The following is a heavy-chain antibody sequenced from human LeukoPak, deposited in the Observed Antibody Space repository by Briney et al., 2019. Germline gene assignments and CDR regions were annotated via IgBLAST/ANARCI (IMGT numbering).Heavy chain of an antibody. Sequence: PGGSLRLSCAASGFTFSSYSMNWVRQAPGKGLEWVSFISSSSTYVFDADSVKGRFTISRDNAKNSLYLQMNSLRAEDTAVYYCARDPYNWNSDPHYFDYWGQGTLVTVSS. CDR2: ISSSSTYV. CDR3: ARDPYNWNSDPHYFDY. J-gene: IGHJ4*02. CDR1: GFTFSSYS. V-gene: IGHV3-21*01. D-gene: IGHD1-7*01.